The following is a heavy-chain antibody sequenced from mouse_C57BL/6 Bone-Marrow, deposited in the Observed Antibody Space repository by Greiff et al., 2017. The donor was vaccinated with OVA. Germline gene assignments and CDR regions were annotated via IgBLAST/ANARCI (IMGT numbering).Heavy chain of an antibody. V-gene: IGHV5-9-1*02. CDR2: ISSGGDYI. CDR1: GFTFSRYA. CDR3: TRDWWDGYPKY. J-gene: IGHJ3*01. D-gene: IGHD2-3*01. Sequence: EVKLEESGEGLVKPGGSLKLSCAASGFTFSRYAMSWVRQTPEKRLEWVAYISSGGDYIYYAATVKGRFTISRDNARNTLYLQMSSLKSEDTAMYYCTRDWWDGYPKYWGQGTLVTVSA.